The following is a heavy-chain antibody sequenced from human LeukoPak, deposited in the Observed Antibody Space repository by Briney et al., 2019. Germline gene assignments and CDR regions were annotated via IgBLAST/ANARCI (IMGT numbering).Heavy chain of an antibody. V-gene: IGHV4-39*07. Sequence: SETLSLTCTVSGGSISSSSYYWGWIRQPPGKGLEWIGRFYTSGSTNYNPSLKSRVTMSVDTSKNQFSLKLSSVTAADTAVYYCARDRYYYGSGSYYFDYWGQGTLVTVSS. CDR3: ARDRYYYGSGSYYFDY. CDR2: FYTSGST. J-gene: IGHJ4*02. CDR1: GGSISSSSYY. D-gene: IGHD3-10*01.